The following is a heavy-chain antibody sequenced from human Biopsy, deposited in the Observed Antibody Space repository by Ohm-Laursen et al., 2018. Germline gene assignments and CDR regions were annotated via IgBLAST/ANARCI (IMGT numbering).Heavy chain of an antibody. J-gene: IGHJ6*02. CDR2: IHGDERSA. D-gene: IGHD2-2*01. CDR3: ARESALKWYQSLSYFNGMDV. Sequence: SLRLSCAASGFRFDNTGMHWVRQGPGKGLEWVSRIHGDERSATYAEPVKGRFTISRDNAKNSLFLHMNSLRAEDTAVYYCARESALKWYQSLSYFNGMDVWGQGTTVTVSS. CDR1: GFRFDNTG. V-gene: IGHV3-74*03.